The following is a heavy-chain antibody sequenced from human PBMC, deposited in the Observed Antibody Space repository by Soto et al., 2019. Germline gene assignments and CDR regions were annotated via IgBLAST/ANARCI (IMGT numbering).Heavy chain of an antibody. V-gene: IGHV4-59*03. Sequence: QVQLQESGPGLLKPSETLSLTCTVSGGSIRSYCWTWIRQPPGEGMEWIGCIWNSGSTHYNPSLKSRVTISVDNQMNQFYLQLSSVTVADTAVYYCAGGGWIVVATRRLMDVWGKGTTVTVSS. J-gene: IGHJ6*03. D-gene: IGHD3-22*01. CDR1: GGSIRSYC. CDR2: IWNSGST. CDR3: AGGGWIVVATRRLMDV.